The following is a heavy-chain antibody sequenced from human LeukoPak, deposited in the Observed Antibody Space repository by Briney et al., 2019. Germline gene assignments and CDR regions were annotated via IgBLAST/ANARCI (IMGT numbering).Heavy chain of an antibody. CDR1: GGSITGYF. CDR3: ARADTQLVDY. CDR2: SYYSGST. J-gene: IGHJ4*02. Sequence: SETLSLTCTDSGGSITGYFWNWIRQSPGKGLEWIGYSYYSGSTNYSPSLRSRVTISVDTSKNQFSLSLSSVTAADTAVYYCARADTQLVDYWGQGTRVIVSS. D-gene: IGHD1-1*01. V-gene: IGHV4-59*01.